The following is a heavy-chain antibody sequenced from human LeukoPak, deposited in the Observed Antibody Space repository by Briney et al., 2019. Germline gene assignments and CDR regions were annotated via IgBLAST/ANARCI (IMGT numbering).Heavy chain of an antibody. Sequence: ASVKVSCKASGYTFTSYGISWVRQAPGQGLEWMGWISAYNGNTNYAQKLQGRVTMATDTSTSTAYMELRSLRSDDTAVYYCARGGNSGWRTPNDDYWGQGTLVTVSS. CDR3: ARGGNSGWRTPNDDY. CDR1: GYTFTSYG. V-gene: IGHV1-18*01. J-gene: IGHJ4*02. D-gene: IGHD6-19*01. CDR2: ISAYNGNT.